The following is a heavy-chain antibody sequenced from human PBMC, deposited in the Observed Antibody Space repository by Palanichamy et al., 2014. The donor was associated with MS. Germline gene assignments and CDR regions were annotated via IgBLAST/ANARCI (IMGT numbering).Heavy chain of an antibody. Sequence: EVQMVESGGGLVQPGGSLRLSCAASGFTFSSYWMSWVRQAPGKGLEWVANIKEDGSDKYYVDSVRGRFSISRDNAKKSLYLQMNSLRAEDTAVYYCAREIPCGDCYPHFDYWGQGTVVTVSS. D-gene: IGHD2-21*02. CDR1: GFTFSSYW. CDR3: AREIPCGDCYPHFDY. J-gene: IGHJ4*02. V-gene: IGHV3-7*01. CDR2: IKEDGSDK.